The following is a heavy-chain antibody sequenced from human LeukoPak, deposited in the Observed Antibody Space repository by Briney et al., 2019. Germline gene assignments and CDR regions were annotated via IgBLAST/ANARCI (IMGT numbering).Heavy chain of an antibody. CDR1: GGSFSGYY. D-gene: IGHD6-19*01. Sequence: PSETLSLTCAVYGGSFSGYYWSWIRQPPGKGLEWIGEINHSGSTNYNPSLKSRVTISVDTSKNQFSLKLSSVTAADTAVYYCARAGREWLVRGYFDYWGQGTLVTVSS. CDR2: INHSGST. J-gene: IGHJ4*02. V-gene: IGHV4-34*01. CDR3: ARAGREWLVRGYFDY.